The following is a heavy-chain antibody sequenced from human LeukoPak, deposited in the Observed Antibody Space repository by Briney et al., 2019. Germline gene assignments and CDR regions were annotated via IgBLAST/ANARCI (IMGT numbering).Heavy chain of an antibody. D-gene: IGHD3-3*01. CDR1: GGSSSSYY. V-gene: IGHV4-4*07. CDR2: IYTSGST. J-gene: IGHJ4*02. Sequence: SETLSLTCTVSGGSSSSYYWSWIRQPAGKGLEWIGRIYTSGSTNYNPSLKSRVTMSVDTSKNQFSLKLSSVTAADTAVYYCARGITIFGVVDYWGQGTLVTVSS. CDR3: ARGITIFGVVDY.